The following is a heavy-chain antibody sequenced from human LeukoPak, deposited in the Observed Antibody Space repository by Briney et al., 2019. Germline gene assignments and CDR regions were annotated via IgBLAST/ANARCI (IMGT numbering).Heavy chain of an antibody. Sequence: SETLSLTCTVSGYSISSGYYWGWIRQPPGKGLEWIGSIYHSGSTYYNPTLKSRVTISVDTSKNQFSLKLSSVTAADTAVYYCAREFSYDYWGQGTLVTVSS. J-gene: IGHJ4*02. CDR3: AREFSYDY. D-gene: IGHD1-26*01. V-gene: IGHV4-38-2*02. CDR1: GYSISSGYY. CDR2: IYHSGST.